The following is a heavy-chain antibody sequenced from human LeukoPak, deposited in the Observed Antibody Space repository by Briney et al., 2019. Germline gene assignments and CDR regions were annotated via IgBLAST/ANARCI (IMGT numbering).Heavy chain of an antibody. Sequence: PGGSLRLSCAASGFIFSNYAMSWVRQAPGKGLEWVSSISGSGDNTYYADSVRGRFTISRDNSKNTLYLQIYNLRAEDAAIYYCAKDLALYTGPYTGSYYSPIDYWGQGTLATVSS. D-gene: IGHD1-26*01. J-gene: IGHJ4*02. CDR1: GFIFSNYA. V-gene: IGHV3-23*01. CDR2: ISGSGDNT. CDR3: AKDLALYTGPYTGSYYSPIDY.